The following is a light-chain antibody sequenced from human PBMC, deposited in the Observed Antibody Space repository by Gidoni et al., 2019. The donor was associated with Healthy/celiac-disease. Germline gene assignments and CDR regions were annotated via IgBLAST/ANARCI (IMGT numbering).Light chain of an antibody. V-gene: IGKV1-9*01. CDR3: QQLNSYQFT. CDR2: AAS. J-gene: IGKJ5*01. Sequence: IQLTQSPSSLSASVGDRVTITCRASQGISSYLAWYQQKPGKAPKLLIYAASTLQSGVPSRFSGIGSGTDFTLTISSLQPEDFATYYCQQLNSYQFTFGQGTRLEIK. CDR1: QGISSY.